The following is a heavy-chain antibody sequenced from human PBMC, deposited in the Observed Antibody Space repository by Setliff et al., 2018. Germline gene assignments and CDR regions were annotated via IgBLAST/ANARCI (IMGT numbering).Heavy chain of an antibody. J-gene: IGHJ4*02. V-gene: IGHV3-7*01. CDR2: IRQDGSQK. CDR3: ARSENCFSTHCSPYDY. D-gene: IGHD2-2*01. CDR1: GFTFSNYW. Sequence: GGSLRLSCAASGFTFSNYWINWVRQAPGKGLEWVATIRQDGSQKFYVDSVKGRFTISRDNAKNSLYLQMNSLRAEDTATYYCARSENCFSTHCSPYDYWGQGTLVTVSS.